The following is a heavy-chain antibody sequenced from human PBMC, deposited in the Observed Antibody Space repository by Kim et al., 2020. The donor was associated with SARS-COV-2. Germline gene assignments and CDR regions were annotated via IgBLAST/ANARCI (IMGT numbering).Heavy chain of an antibody. CDR1: GYTFTSYG. D-gene: IGHD2-2*03. CDR3: ARCSGYCSSTSCHDYYGMDV. V-gene: IGHV1-18*01. Sequence: ASVKVSCKASGYTFTSYGISWVRQAPGQGLEWMGWISAYNGNTNYAQKLQGRVTMTTDTSTSTAYMELRSLRSDDTAVYYCARCSGYCSSTSCHDYYGMDVWGQGTTVTVSS. J-gene: IGHJ6*02. CDR2: ISAYNGNT.